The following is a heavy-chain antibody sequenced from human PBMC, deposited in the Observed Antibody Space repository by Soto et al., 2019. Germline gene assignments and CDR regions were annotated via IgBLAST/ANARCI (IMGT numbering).Heavy chain of an antibody. V-gene: IGHV3-30*18. J-gene: IGHJ4*02. CDR3: AKSNYSNTPTDY. CDR2: ISYDGSNK. Sequence: PGGSLRLSCASSGFTFSSYGMHWVRQAPGKGLEWLAVISYDGSNKYYADSVKGRFTISRDNSKNTLYLQMNSLRAEDTAVYYCAKSNYSNTPTDYWGQGTLVTVSS. D-gene: IGHD6-13*01. CDR1: GFTFSSYG.